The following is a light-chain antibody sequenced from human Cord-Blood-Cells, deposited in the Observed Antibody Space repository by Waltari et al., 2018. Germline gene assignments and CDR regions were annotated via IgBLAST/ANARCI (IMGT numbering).Light chain of an antibody. CDR2: GAS. J-gene: IGKJ1*01. CDR1: QSVSSN. CDR3: QQYNNWPWT. Sequence: EIVMTQSPATLSVSPGERATLSCRASQSVSSNLAWYQQTPGQAPRLLIYGASTRATGIPARCSGSGSGTEFTLTISSLQSEDCAVYYCQQYNNWPWTFGQGTKVEIK. V-gene: IGKV3-15*01.